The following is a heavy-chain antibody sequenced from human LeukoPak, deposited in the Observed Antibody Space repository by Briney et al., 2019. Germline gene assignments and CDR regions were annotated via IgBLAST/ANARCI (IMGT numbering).Heavy chain of an antibody. CDR2: IWYDGSNK. J-gene: IGHJ4*02. V-gene: IGHV3-33*01. CDR3: ARDSRYSFDY. D-gene: IGHD2-15*01. CDR1: GFTFSTYG. Sequence: GGSLRLSCAASGFTFSTYGMYWVRQAPGKGLEWVAIIWYDGSNKYYADSLKGRFTISRDNSKNTLYLQMNSLRDEDTAVYYCARDSRYSFDYWGQGTLVTVSS.